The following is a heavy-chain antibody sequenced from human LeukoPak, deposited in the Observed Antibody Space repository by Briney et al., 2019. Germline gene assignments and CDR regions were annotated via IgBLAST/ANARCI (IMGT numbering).Heavy chain of an antibody. CDR1: GYTFTSYG. V-gene: IGHV1-18*04. CDR3: ATGIAVAGTVGYFDY. CDR2: ISTYNGNT. D-gene: IGHD6-19*01. J-gene: IGHJ4*02. Sequence: ASVKVSCKASGYTFTSYGISWVRQAPGQGLEWMGWISTYNGNTDYAQKLQGRLTMTTDTSTSTAYMELRSLRFDDTAVYYCATGIAVAGTVGYFDYWGQGTLVTVSS.